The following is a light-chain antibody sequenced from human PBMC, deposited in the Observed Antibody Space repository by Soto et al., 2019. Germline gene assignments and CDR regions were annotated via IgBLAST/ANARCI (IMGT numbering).Light chain of an antibody. CDR3: KSFDYGVSDNFV. CDR1: RSNIGAGYD. Sequence: QPVMTQPPSVSGDPGHRVTISCSGSRSNIGAGYDVHWYQQLPGTAPKLLIFGNNNRPSGVPDRFSASISGTSASLAITGLQVEDEADYFCKSFDYGVSDNFVFGHGTKVTV. CDR2: GNN. J-gene: IGLJ1*01. V-gene: IGLV1-40*01.